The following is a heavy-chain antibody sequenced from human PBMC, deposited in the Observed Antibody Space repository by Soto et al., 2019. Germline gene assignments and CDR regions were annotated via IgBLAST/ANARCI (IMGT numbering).Heavy chain of an antibody. CDR3: ARIPRYSFPTSDDLDS. Sequence: ASVKVSCKASGGTFYTYTFSWVRQAPGQGLEWMGSITPIYPTTNYAEKFQGRLTVTADGSTNTAYMELNSLPSEDTAVYYCARIPRYSFPTSDDLDSWGQGTLVTVSS. J-gene: IGHJ4*02. CDR1: GGTFYTYT. V-gene: IGHV1-69*13. CDR2: ITPIYPTT. D-gene: IGHD5-18*01.